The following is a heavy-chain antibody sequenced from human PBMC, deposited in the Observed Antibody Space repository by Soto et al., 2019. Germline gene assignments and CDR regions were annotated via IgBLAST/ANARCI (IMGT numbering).Heavy chain of an antibody. Sequence: GGSLRLSCAASGFTFSSYAITWVRQAPGKGLEWVSTISGNGGTTYYADSVKGRFTFSRDNSKNTLYLQMNSLRAADTAVYFCAKVMANTVFWVGTVFDYWGQGTLVTVSS. D-gene: IGHD3-3*01. CDR3: AKVMANTVFWVGTVFDY. CDR1: GFTFSSYA. V-gene: IGHV3-23*01. CDR2: ISGNGGTT. J-gene: IGHJ4*02.